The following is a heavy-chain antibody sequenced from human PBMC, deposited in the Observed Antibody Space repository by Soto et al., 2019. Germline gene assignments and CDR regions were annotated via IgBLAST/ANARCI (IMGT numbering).Heavy chain of an antibody. V-gene: IGHV3-11*01. CDR3: ARVPYCGGDCAPLFDY. D-gene: IGHD2-21*02. Sequence: ESGGGSVKPGGSLRLSCAASGFTITDYNMSWIRQAPGKGLEWLSYISSSGRTIYYADSVKGRFTISRDNAKNSLYLQMNSLRAEDTAVYYCARVPYCGGDCAPLFDYWGQGTLVTVSS. CDR2: ISSSGRTI. J-gene: IGHJ4*02. CDR1: GFTITDYN.